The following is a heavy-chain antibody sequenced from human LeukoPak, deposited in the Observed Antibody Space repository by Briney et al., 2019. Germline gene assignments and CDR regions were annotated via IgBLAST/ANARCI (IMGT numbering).Heavy chain of an antibody. Sequence: GESLKISCKGSGYIFTTYWIAWVRQLPGKGLEWMGVIYPGDSETRYSPSFQGQVTISVDKSITTAYLQLSSLKASDTAIYYCARRRFGDFLVDYWGQGTLVNVPS. D-gene: IGHD3-10*01. CDR3: ARRRFGDFLVDY. CDR1: GYIFTTYW. V-gene: IGHV5-51*01. J-gene: IGHJ4*02. CDR2: IYPGDSET.